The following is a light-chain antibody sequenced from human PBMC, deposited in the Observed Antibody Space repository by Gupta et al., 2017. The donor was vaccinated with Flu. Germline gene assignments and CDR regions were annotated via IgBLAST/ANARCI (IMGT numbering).Light chain of an antibody. CDR3: PHHKSTPPCT. CDR2: CAS. Sequence: ELTQSPAILFLSPGERATLPCRASQSVSDNYLAWYQQKPGQAPSLLIDCASFRATGIPDRFIGSCPRTDYTLTITRREPEDYSVYYCPHHKSTPPCTFGQGTKLE. J-gene: IGKJ1*01. CDR1: QSVSDNY. V-gene: IGKV3-20*01.